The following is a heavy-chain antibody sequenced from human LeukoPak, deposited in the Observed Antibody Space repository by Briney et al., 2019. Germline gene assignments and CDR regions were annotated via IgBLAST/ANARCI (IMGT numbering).Heavy chain of an antibody. J-gene: IGHJ4*02. D-gene: IGHD3-10*01. CDR2: IIPIFGTA. V-gene: IGHV1-69*13. CDR3: ARGGGDYYGSGGDFDY. Sequence: SVKVSCKASGGTFSSYAISWVRQAPGQGLEWMGGIIPIFGTANYAQKFQGRVTITADESTSTAYMELSSLRSEGTAVYYCARGGGDYYGSGGDFDYWGQGTLVTVSS. CDR1: GGTFSSYA.